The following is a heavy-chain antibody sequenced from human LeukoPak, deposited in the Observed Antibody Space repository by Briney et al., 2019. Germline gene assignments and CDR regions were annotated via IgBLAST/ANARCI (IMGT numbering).Heavy chain of an antibody. Sequence: ASVKVSCKASGYTFTGYYMHWVRQAPGQGLEWMGWINPNSGGTNYAQKFQGRVTMTRDTSISTAYMELSRLRSDDTAVYYCARDPPFWFGEFPIDPRGQGTLVTVSS. V-gene: IGHV1-2*02. CDR1: GYTFTGYY. CDR2: INPNSGGT. J-gene: IGHJ5*02. D-gene: IGHD3-10*01. CDR3: ARDPPFWFGEFPIDP.